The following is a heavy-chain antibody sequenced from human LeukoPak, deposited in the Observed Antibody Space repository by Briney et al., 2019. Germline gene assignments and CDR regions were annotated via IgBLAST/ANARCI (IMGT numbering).Heavy chain of an antibody. D-gene: IGHD1-1*01. CDR1: GYPFIGYH. J-gene: IGHJ4*02. CDR3: ARGGRFVQPAGTFAY. V-gene: IGHV1-8*01. CDR2: VNGDNGHT. Sequence: ASVKVSCKTSGYPFIGYHINWVRQASGKGLEWMGWVNGDNGHTDYAQKFQGRVTLTRDTSSSTVYMELSSLRAEDTALYYCARGGRFVQPAGTFAYWGQGTLITVSS.